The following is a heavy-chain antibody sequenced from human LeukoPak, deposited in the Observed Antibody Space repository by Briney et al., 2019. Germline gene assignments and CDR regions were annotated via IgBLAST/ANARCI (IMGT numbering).Heavy chain of an antibody. V-gene: IGHV3-43D*03. CDR2: ISWDGGST. J-gene: IGHJ4*02. CDR1: GFTFDDYA. D-gene: IGHD6-19*01. CDR3: AKSRGVAGFDY. Sequence: GGSLRLSYAASGFTFDDYAMHWVRQAPGKGLEWVSLISWDGGSTYYADSVKGRFTISRDNSKNTLYLQMNSLRAEDTAVYYCAKSRGVAGFDYWGQGTLVTVSS.